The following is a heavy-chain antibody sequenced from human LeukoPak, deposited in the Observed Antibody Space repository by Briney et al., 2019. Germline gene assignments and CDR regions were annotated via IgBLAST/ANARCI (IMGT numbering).Heavy chain of an antibody. CDR2: ITNGGSTI. D-gene: IGHD3-9*01. CDR3: ARSIGLTGGGVDV. CDR1: GFTFSDYN. V-gene: IGHV3-11*01. J-gene: IGHJ6*02. Sequence: GGSLRLSCAASGFTFSDYNMTWVRQAPGKGLEWVSYITNGGSTIHHADSVKGRFTISRDNAKKTLYLQMNSLRAEDTAVYYCARSIGLTGGGVDVWGQGTTVTVSS.